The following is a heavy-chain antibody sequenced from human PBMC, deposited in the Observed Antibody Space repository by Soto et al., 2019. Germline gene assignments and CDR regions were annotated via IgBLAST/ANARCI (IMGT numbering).Heavy chain of an antibody. CDR3: ARDGKCTSCYANYYYYYGMDV. J-gene: IGHJ6*02. Sequence: ASVKVSCKASGYTFTSYGISWVRQALGQGLEWMGWISAYNGNTNYAQKLQGRVTMTTDTSTSTAYMELRSLRSDDTAVYYCARDGKCTSCYANYYYYYGMDVWGQGTTVTVSS. V-gene: IGHV1-18*01. CDR2: ISAYNGNT. CDR1: GYTFTSYG. D-gene: IGHD2-2*01.